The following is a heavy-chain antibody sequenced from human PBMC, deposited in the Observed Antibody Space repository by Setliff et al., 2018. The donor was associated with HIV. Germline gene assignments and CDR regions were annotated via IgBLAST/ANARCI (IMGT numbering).Heavy chain of an antibody. Sequence: SETLSLTCAVSGYSISIGYYWGWIRQPPGKGLEWIGNIYHSGSTYYNPSLKSRVTISVDTSKNQFSLKLSSVIAADTAVYYCARRVPAARHFDYWGQGTLVTVSS. J-gene: IGHJ4*02. V-gene: IGHV4-38-2*01. CDR1: GYSISIGYY. CDR2: IYHSGST. D-gene: IGHD2-2*01. CDR3: ARRVPAARHFDY.